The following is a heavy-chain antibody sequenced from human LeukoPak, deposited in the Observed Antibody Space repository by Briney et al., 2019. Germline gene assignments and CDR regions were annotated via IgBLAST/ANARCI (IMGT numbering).Heavy chain of an antibody. D-gene: IGHD1-26*01. CDR2: IIPIFGTA. Sequence: SVKVSCKASGGTFSSYAISWVRQAPGQGLEWMGGIIPIFGTANYAQKFQGRVTITADESTSTAYMELSSLRSEDTAVYYCARGQGSYYVASFDYWGQGTLVTVSS. CDR1: GGTFSSYA. J-gene: IGHJ4*02. CDR3: ARGQGSYYVASFDY. V-gene: IGHV1-69*13.